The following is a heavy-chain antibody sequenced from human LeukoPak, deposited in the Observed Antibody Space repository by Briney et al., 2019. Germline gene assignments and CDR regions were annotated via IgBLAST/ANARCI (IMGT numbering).Heavy chain of an antibody. CDR3: ARAQYCRGGSCYSGGNWFDP. J-gene: IGHJ5*02. V-gene: IGHV1-69*04. CDR1: GGTFSSYA. CDR2: IIPILGIA. Sequence: SVKVSCKASGGTFSSYAISWVRQAPGQGLEWVGRIIPILGIANYAQKFQGRVTITADKSTSIAYMELSRLRSEDTAVYYCARAQYCRGGSCYSGGNWFDPWGQGTLVTVSS. D-gene: IGHD2-15*01.